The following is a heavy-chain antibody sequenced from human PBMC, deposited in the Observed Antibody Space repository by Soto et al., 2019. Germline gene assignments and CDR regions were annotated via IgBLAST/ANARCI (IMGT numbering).Heavy chain of an antibody. V-gene: IGHV1-8*01. D-gene: IGHD4-17*01. CDR1: GYTFSCCD. J-gene: IGHJ4*02. CDR3: SRVYGDVTH. Sequence: QVQLVQSGAEVKKPGASVKVSCKASGYTFSCCDINWVRQAPGQGLEWLGWVNTNSGNTGPAQRFQSRGTMTRHTSIGTAYVELHRLRSDDPAVYYCSRVYGDVTHWGQGTLVSASS. CDR2: VNTNSGNT.